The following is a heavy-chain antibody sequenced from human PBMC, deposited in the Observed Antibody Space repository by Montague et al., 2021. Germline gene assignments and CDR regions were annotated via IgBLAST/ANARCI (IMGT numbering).Heavy chain of an antibody. Sequence: SLRLSFSASGFSFSSYWMHWARQAPGKGLLWASRITLDGSSTTFADSVKGRFTTSRDNAKATLYLQMNSLRVEDTAVYYCARNLALAAPGAFDIWGQGTMVTVSS. CDR3: ARNLALAAPGAFDI. CDR1: GFSFSSYW. J-gene: IGHJ3*02. CDR2: ITLDGSST. V-gene: IGHV3-74*01. D-gene: IGHD2-15*01.